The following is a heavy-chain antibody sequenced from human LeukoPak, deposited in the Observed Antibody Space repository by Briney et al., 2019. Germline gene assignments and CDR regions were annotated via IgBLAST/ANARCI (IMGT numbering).Heavy chain of an antibody. D-gene: IGHD3-10*01. CDR3: ARDLHYGSGSYWNRAYPGSVSLPEY. J-gene: IGHJ4*02. CDR1: GGTFSSYA. Sequence: ASVKVSCKASGGTFSSYAISWVRQAPGQGLEWMGRIIPILGIANYAQKFQGRVTITADKSTSTAYMELSSLRSEDTAVYYCARDLHYGSGSYWNRAYPGSVSLPEYWGQGTLVTVSS. V-gene: IGHV1-69*04. CDR2: IIPILGIA.